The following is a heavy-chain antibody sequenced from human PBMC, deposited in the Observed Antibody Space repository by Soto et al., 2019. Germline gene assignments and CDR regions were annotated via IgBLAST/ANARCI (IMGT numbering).Heavy chain of an antibody. D-gene: IGHD2-21*02. V-gene: IGHV4-31*03. Sequence: SETLSLTCTVSGGSISIGDHYWSWIRHRPGKGLEWIGYIYYSGNTYYNPSLKSRIIMSVDTSKSQFSLRVSSVTAADTAIYYCAGFSSGEYGGNSGFVYWGQGTLVTVSS. CDR3: AGFSSGEYGGNSGFVY. CDR2: IYYSGNT. J-gene: IGHJ4*02. CDR1: GGSISIGDHY.